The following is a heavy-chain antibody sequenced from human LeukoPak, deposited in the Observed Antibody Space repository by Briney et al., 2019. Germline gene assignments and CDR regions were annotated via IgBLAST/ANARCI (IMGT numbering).Heavy chain of an antibody. CDR1: GFTFSSYT. CDR3: AKDEDFDY. V-gene: IGHV3-48*01. CDR2: ISSSSSTI. Sequence: GGSLRLSCAASGFTFSSYTMNWVRQAPGKGLEWVSYISSSSSTIYYADSVKGRFTVSRDNAKNSLYLQINSLRAEDTAVYYCAKDEDFDYWGQGTLVTV. J-gene: IGHJ4*02.